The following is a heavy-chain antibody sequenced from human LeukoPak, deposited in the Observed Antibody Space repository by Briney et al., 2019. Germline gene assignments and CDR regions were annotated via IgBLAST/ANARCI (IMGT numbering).Heavy chain of an antibody. CDR3: AKDRAQITMIVVITGSLV. CDR2: ISASGRDT. V-gene: IGHV3-23*01. Sequence: GGSLRLSCAASGFTFSNFAMSWVRQAPGKELEWVSGISASGRDTYYADPVKGRFTISRDNSKNTLYLQMNSLRAADTAVYYCAKDRAQITMIVVITGSLVWGKGPTVTVSS. D-gene: IGHD3-22*01. J-gene: IGHJ6*03. CDR1: GFTFSNFA.